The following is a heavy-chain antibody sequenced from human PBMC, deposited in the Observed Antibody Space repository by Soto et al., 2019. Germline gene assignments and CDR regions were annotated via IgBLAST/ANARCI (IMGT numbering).Heavy chain of an antibody. CDR2: IYYSGST. V-gene: IGHV4-39*01. Sequence: SETQSLTCTVSGGSISRSSYYWVWIRHPPGKGLEWIGSIYYSGSTYYNPSLKSLVTISVDTSKNQFSLKLSSVTAADTAVYYCARGITIFGVVSWYFDLWGRGTLVIVSS. CDR1: GGSISRSSYY. D-gene: IGHD3-3*01. CDR3: ARGITIFGVVSWYFDL. J-gene: IGHJ2*01.